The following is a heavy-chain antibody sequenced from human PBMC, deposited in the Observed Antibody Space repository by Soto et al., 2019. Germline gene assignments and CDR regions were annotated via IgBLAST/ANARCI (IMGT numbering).Heavy chain of an antibody. V-gene: IGHV3-23*01. CDR3: ANRSSSSTFDY. CDR1: GFTFSSYA. CDR2: ISGSDDST. D-gene: IGHD6-6*01. J-gene: IGHJ4*02. Sequence: EVQLLESGGGLVQPGGSLRLSCAASGFTFSSYAMSWVRQAPGKGLEWVSVISGSDDSTYYADSVKGRFTISRDNSKNTLYLQMNSLRAEDTAVYYCANRSSSSTFDYWGQGTLVTVSS.